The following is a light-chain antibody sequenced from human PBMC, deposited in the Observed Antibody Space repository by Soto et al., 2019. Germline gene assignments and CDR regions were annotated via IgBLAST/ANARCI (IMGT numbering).Light chain of an antibody. J-gene: IGLJ1*01. CDR2: YDS. CDR1: NSGSKS. Sequence: SYELTQPPSVSVAPGKTARITGGGNNSGSKSVHWYQQKPGQAPVLVIYYDSDRPSGIPERFSGSNSGNTATLTISRVEAGDEADYYCQVWDSSSDHDVFGTGTKLTVL. V-gene: IGLV3-21*04. CDR3: QVWDSSSDHDV.